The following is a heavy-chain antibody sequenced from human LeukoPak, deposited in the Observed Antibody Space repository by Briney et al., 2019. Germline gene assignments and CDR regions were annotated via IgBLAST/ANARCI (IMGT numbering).Heavy chain of an antibody. CDR1: GFTFSTYS. CDR3: ATDGRSSGWYGFDY. D-gene: IGHD6-19*01. Sequence: GGSLRLSCAASGFTFSTYSMNWVRQAPGKGLEWVSSITSPVGRMYYADTLKGRITISRDNARSTLYLQMNSLRAEDTAVYYCATDGRSSGWYGFDYWGQGILVTVSS. J-gene: IGHJ4*02. CDR2: ITSPVGRM. V-gene: IGHV3-21*01.